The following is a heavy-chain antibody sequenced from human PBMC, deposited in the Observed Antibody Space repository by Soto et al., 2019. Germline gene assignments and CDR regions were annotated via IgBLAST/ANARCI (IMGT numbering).Heavy chain of an antibody. CDR3: AREDEDYYGSGLGY. J-gene: IGHJ4*02. CDR1: GYTFTGYY. V-gene: IGHV1-2*02. D-gene: IGHD3-10*01. CDR2: INPNSGGT. Sequence: QVQLVQSGAEVKKPGASVKVSCKASGYTFTGYYMHWVRQAPGQGLEGMGWINPNSGGTNYAQKLQGGVTMTRDTSISTAYMELSRLRSDDTAVYYCAREDEDYYGSGLGYWGQGTLVTVSS.